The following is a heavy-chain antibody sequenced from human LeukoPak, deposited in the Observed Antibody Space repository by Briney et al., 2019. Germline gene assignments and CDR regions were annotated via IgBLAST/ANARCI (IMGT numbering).Heavy chain of an antibody. V-gene: IGHV4-61*05. CDR3: ASLTTADAFDI. J-gene: IGHJ3*02. CDR2: IYDSGST. D-gene: IGHD3-22*01. CDR1: GGSITRNTYY. Sequence: PSETLSLTCTVSGGSITRNTYYWGWIRQPPGKGLEWVGYIYDSGSTNYSPALKRRVTISVDTSRNQFSLKLSSVPAADTAVFYCASLTTADAFDIWGQGTMVTVSS.